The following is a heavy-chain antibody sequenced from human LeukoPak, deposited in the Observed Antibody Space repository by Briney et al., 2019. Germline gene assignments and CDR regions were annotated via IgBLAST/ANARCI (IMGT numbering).Heavy chain of an antibody. CDR1: GFTFSNYW. Sequence: GGSLRLSCAASGFTFSNYWMTWVRQAPGKGLEWVANIKQDGSEKYYVDSVKGRFTISRDNAKNSLYLQMNSLRAEDTAVYYCARLAPYYMDVWGKGTTVTVSS. V-gene: IGHV3-7*01. J-gene: IGHJ6*03. CDR2: IKQDGSEK. CDR3: ARLAPYYMDV.